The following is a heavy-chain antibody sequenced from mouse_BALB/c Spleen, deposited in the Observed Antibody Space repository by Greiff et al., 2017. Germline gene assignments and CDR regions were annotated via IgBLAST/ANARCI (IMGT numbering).Heavy chain of an antibody. CDR1: GYSITSDYA. CDR2: ISYSGST. D-gene: IGHD1-1*01. Sequence: EVQLVESGPGLVKPSQSLSLTCTVTGYSITSDYAWNWIRQFPGNKLEWMGYISYSGSTSYNPSLKSRISITRDTSKNQFFLQLNSVTTEDTATYYCARVPDYYGSSPFDYWGQGTTLTVSA. CDR3: ARVPDYYGSSPFDY. J-gene: IGHJ2*01. V-gene: IGHV3-2*02.